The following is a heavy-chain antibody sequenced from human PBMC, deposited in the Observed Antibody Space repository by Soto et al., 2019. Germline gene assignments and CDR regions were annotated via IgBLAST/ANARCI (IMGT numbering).Heavy chain of an antibody. Sequence: GGSLRLSCAASGFTFSSYGMHWVRQATGKGLEWVAVIWYDGSNKYYADSVKGRFTISRDNSKNTLYLQMNSLRAEDTAVYYCAGDLYPGATRWFDPWGQGTLVTVSS. CDR2: IWYDGSNK. CDR3: AGDLYPGATRWFDP. J-gene: IGHJ5*02. V-gene: IGHV3-33*01. CDR1: GFTFSSYG. D-gene: IGHD7-27*01.